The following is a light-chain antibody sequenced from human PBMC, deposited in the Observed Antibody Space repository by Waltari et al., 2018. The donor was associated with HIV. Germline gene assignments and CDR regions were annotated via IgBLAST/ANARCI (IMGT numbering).Light chain of an antibody. J-gene: IGKJ1*01. CDR3: HQYDHSPRT. V-gene: IGKV3-20*01. Sequence: ESLLTQSPATLSLSPGERATLSCRASQALHNNFLAWYQQKPGQAPRLLIFGASNRANDIPDRFIGSGSGTDFTLTITRLEPEDFAVYFCHQYDHSPRTFGQWTKVEVK. CDR2: GAS. CDR1: QALHNNF.